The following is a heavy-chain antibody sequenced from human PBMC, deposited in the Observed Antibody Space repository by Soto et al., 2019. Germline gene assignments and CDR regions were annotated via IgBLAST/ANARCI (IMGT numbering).Heavy chain of an antibody. CDR1: RFTFSNYA. J-gene: IGHJ4*02. D-gene: IGHD2-21*01. CDR2: IRGSGGNT. V-gene: IGHV3-23*01. Sequence: GSLRLSCAASRFTFSNYALTWVRQAPGKGLEWVSTIRGSGGNTYYADSVRGRFIISIDNRKNTLFLQMNSLRADDTAVYYCAKLNHIVGVSTSIVGHYYFDYWGQGILVTVSS. CDR3: AKLNHIVGVSTSIVGHYYFDY.